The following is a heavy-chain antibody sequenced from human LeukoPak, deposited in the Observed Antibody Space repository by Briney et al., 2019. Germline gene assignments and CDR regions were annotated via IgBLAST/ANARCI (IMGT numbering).Heavy chain of an antibody. CDR2: IIPIFGTA. CDR3: ASFPRGPGSYYGGYDY. V-gene: IGHV1-69*06. D-gene: IGHD3-10*01. CDR1: GGTFSSFA. Sequence: GASVKVSCKASGGTFSSFAISWVRQAPGQGLEWMGGIIPIFGTANYAQKFQGRVTITADKSTSTAYMELSSLRSEDTAVYYCASFPRGPGSYYGGYDYWGQGTLVTVSS. J-gene: IGHJ4*02.